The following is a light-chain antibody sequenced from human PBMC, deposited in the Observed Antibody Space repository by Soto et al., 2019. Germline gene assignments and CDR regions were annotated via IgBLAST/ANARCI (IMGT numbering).Light chain of an antibody. V-gene: IGKV1-5*03. CDR2: QAS. Sequence: IQISQSAFTLSASVVDRVTITCQASQSTSSYLAWYQQKPGKAPKLLIYQASSLENGVPSRCSGRGSGTEFSLTISSLQPDDFATYYCQQYSSHSTFGQGTKVDIK. CDR1: QSTSSY. J-gene: IGKJ1*01. CDR3: QQYSSHST.